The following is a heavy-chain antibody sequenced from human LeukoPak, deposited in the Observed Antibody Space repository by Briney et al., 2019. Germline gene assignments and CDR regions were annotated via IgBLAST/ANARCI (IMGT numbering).Heavy chain of an antibody. CDR1: GFTVSSNY. CDR3: ARDLPSFELVGH. CDR2: ISSSGSTI. V-gene: IGHV3-11*01. J-gene: IGHJ4*02. Sequence: GGSLRLSCAASGFTVSSNYMSWVRQAPGKGLEWVSYISSSGSTIYYADSVKGQFTISRDNAKNSLYLQMNSLRAEDTAVYYCARDLPSFELVGHWGQGTLVTVSS. D-gene: IGHD2-15*01.